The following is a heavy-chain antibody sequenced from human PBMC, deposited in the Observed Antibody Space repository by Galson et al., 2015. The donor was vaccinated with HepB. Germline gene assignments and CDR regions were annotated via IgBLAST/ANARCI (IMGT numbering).Heavy chain of an antibody. CDR3: ARAYCGGDCYSFWFDP. Sequence: QSGAEVKKPGESLKISCKGSGYSFASYWIGWVRQMPGKGLEWMGIIYPGDSDTRYSPSFQGQVTISADKSISTAYLQWSSLKASDTAMYYCARAYCGGDCYSFWFDPSGQGTLVTVSS. CDR1: GYSFASYW. D-gene: IGHD2-21*02. V-gene: IGHV5-51*03. CDR2: IYPGDSDT. J-gene: IGHJ5*02.